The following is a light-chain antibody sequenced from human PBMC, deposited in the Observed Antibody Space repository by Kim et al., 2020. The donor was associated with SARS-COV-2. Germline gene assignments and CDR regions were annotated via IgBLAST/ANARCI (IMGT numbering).Light chain of an antibody. J-gene: IGKJ1*01. CDR1: QDIGSD. CDR2: AAS. CDR3: LQDYIYPWT. V-gene: IGKV1-6*01. Sequence: AIQMTQSPASLSASVGDRVTITCRAGQDIGSDLGWYQQKPGKAPKLLIYAASTLQSGVPSRFSGSGSGTDFTLTISSLQPEDFATYYCLQDYIYPWTFGQGTKVEIK.